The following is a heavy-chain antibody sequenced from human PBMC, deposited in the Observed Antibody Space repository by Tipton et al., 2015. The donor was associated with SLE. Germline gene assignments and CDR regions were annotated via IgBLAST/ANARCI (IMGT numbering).Heavy chain of an antibody. Sequence: SLRLSCAASGFTFSSYAMSWVRQAPGKGLEWVSAISGSGGSTYYADSVKGRFTISRDNSKNTLYLQMNSLRAEDMAVYYCAGSRGCSSTSCPYYFDYWGQGNLVTVSS. V-gene: IGHV3-23*01. J-gene: IGHJ4*02. CDR2: ISGSGGST. D-gene: IGHD2-2*01. CDR1: GFTFSSYA. CDR3: AGSRGCSSTSCPYYFDY.